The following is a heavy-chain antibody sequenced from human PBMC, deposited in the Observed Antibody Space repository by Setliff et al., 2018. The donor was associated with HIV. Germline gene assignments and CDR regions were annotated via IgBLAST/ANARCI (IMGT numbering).Heavy chain of an antibody. Sequence: LSLTCTVSGDSISSDFCWGWIRQPPGKGLEWIGSIYHSGNTYYMPSLQSRVTISVDMSKNQSSLNLNSVTAADTAVYYCARGQGCGGGCHYAFEMWGQGTMVTVSS. CDR2: IYHSGNT. CDR3: ARGQGCGGGCHYAFEM. J-gene: IGHJ3*02. V-gene: IGHV4-38-2*02. D-gene: IGHD2-21*02. CDR1: GDSISSDFC.